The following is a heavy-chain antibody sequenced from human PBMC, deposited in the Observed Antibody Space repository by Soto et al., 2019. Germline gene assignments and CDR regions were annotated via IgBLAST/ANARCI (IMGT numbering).Heavy chain of an antibody. V-gene: IGHV1-18*01. D-gene: IGHD3-3*01. J-gene: IGHJ6*03. Sequence: ASVKVSCKASGYTFTSYGISWVRQAPGQGLEWMGWISAYNGNTNYAQKLQGRVTMTTDTSTSTAYMELRSLRSDDTAVYYCARLRYYDFWSGLGYYYYYMDVWGKGTTVTVSS. CDR3: ARLRYYDFWSGLGYYYYYMDV. CDR1: GYTFTSYG. CDR2: ISAYNGNT.